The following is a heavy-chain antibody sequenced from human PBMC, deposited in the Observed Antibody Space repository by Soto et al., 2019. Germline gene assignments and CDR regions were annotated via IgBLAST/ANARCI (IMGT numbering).Heavy chain of an antibody. CDR2: ISSSGSMT. D-gene: IGHD3-22*01. J-gene: IGHJ3*02. CDR3: AREGDYYDSSGYFLRDAFDI. V-gene: IGHV3-11*01. CDR1: GFTFSDYY. Sequence: QVQLVESGGGLAKPGGSLRLSCTASGFTFSDYYISWIRQAPGKGLEWISYISSSGSMTQYADSVKGRFTISRDSAKNSLYLQMNGLRAEDTAVYFCAREGDYYDSSGYFLRDAFDIWGQGTMVTVSS.